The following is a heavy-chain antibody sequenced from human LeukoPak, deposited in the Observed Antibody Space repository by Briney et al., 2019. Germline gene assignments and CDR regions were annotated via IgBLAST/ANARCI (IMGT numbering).Heavy chain of an antibody. CDR2: IKSKTDGGTT. CDR3: TTDGRGGDRGFDY. Sequence: GGSLRLSCSASGVTFSNAWMSWVRQSPGKGLEWVGRIKSKTDGGTTDYAAPVKGRFTISRDDSKNTLYLQMNSLKTEDTAVYYCTTDGRGGDRGFDYWGQGTLVTVSS. J-gene: IGHJ4*02. CDR1: GVTFSNAW. V-gene: IGHV3-15*01. D-gene: IGHD3-10*01.